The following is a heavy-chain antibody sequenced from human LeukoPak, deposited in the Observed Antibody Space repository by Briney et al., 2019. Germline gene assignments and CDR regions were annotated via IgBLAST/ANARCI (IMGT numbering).Heavy chain of an antibody. V-gene: IGHV4-38-2*02. CDR1: GYSISSGYY. J-gene: IGHJ4*02. Sequence: SETLSLTCTVSGYSISSGYYWGWIRQPPGKGLEWIGSIYYSGSTYYSPSLKSRVTISVDTSKNQFSLKLSSVTAADTAVYYCARDKWVTWGQGTLVTVSS. CDR3: ARDKWVT. D-gene: IGHD5-18*01. CDR2: IYYSGST.